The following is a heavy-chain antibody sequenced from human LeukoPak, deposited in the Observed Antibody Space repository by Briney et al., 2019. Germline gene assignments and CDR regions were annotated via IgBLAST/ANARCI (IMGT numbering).Heavy chain of an antibody. CDR2: ISFSGTYI. D-gene: IGHD5-18*01. CDR1: GFTFSNYS. J-gene: IGHJ4*02. V-gene: IGHV3-21*01. CDR3: ARRASTERGHSYGLDY. Sequence: GGSLRLSCAASGFTFSNYSMNWVRQAPGKGLEWVSSISFSGTYIYYADSLKGRITISRDNARRSLFLQMNSLRAEDTAVYYCARRASTERGHSYGLDYWGQGTLVTVSS.